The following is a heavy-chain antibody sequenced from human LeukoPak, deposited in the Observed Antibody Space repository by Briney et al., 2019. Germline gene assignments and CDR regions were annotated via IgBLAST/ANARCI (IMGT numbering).Heavy chain of an antibody. CDR3: ARNNGMDV. CDR2: VNRDGSET. V-gene: IGHV3-7*03. CDR1: GFALSSHW. J-gene: IGHJ6*02. Sequence: GGSLRLSCATSGFALSSHWMTWVRQVPGRGPEWVANVNRDGSETYYLDSVKGRFTISKDNAKNSLYLQMNSLRAEDTALYHCARNNGMDVWGQGTTVIVSS.